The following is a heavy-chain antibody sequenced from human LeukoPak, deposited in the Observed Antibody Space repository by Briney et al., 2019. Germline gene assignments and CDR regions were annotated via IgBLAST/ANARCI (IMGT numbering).Heavy chain of an antibody. CDR3: ARSRGRLLYYFDY. CDR1: GGFIGTYY. J-gene: IGHJ4*02. Sequence: PSETLSLTCTLSGGFIGTYYWSWIRQPPGKGLEWIGYVYYTGSTSYNPSLKSRVTISVDTSKNQFSLKQSSVTAADTAVYYCARSRGRLLYYFDYWGQGTLVTVSS. V-gene: IGHV4-59*01. D-gene: IGHD3-10*01. CDR2: VYYTGST.